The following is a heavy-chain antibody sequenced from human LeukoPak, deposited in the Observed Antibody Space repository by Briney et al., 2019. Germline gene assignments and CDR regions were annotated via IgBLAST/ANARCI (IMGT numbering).Heavy chain of an antibody. CDR2: ISSSSSYI. CDR1: GFTFSSYS. CDR3: ARNYVYYYYMDV. D-gene: IGHD1-7*01. V-gene: IGHV3-21*01. J-gene: IGHJ6*03. Sequence: GGSLRLSCAAPGFTFSSYSMNWVRQAPGKGLEWVSSISSSSSYIYYADSVKGRFTISRDNAKNSLYLQMNSLRAEDTAVYYCARNYVYYYYMDVWGKGTTVTVSS.